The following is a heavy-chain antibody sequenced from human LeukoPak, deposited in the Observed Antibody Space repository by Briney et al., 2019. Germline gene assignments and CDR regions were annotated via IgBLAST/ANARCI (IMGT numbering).Heavy chain of an antibody. CDR2: VFHSGST. Sequence: SETLSLTCTVSGGSISSYYWSWIRQPPGKGLEWIGYVFHSGSTNYNPSLKSRVTISVDTSKNQFSLKLSSVTAADTAVYYCASLIAVAGTSDYWGQGTLVTVSS. V-gene: IGHV4-59*12. CDR3: ASLIAVAGTSDY. CDR1: GGSISSYY. D-gene: IGHD6-19*01. J-gene: IGHJ4*02.